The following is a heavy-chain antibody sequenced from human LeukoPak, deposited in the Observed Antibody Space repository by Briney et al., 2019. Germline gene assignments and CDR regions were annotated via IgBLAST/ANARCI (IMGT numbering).Heavy chain of an antibody. CDR1: GYTFTSYD. V-gene: IGHV1-8*03. Sequence: ASVKVSCKASGYTFTSYDINWVRQATGQGLEWMGWMNPNSGNTGYAQKFQGRVTITRNTSISTAYMELSSLRSEDTAVYYCARSIGVPAAMGYWGQGTLVTVSS. CDR2: MNPNSGNT. J-gene: IGHJ4*02. CDR3: ARSIGVPAAMGY. D-gene: IGHD2-2*01.